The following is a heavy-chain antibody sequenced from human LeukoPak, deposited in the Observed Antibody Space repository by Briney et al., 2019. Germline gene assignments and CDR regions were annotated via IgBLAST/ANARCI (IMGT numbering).Heavy chain of an antibody. CDR1: GYTFTIHQ. CDR2: INPSGGSA. V-gene: IGHV1-46*01. Sequence: ASVKVSCKASGYTFTIHQMHWVRQAPGQGLEWMGIINPSGGSAYYAQKFQGRVTMIRDMSTSTVYMELSNLRSEDTAVYYCACSRRYSYASLGTFDYWGQGTLVTVSS. D-gene: IGHD5-18*01. J-gene: IGHJ4*02. CDR3: ACSRRYSYASLGTFDY.